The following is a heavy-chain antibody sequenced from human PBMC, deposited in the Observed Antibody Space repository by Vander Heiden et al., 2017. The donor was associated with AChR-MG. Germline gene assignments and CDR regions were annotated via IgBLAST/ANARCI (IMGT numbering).Heavy chain of an antibody. CDR2: ISGSGGST. CDR1: GFTFTNYV. CDR3: AKERRHSSSWYEEKYFDY. Sequence: EVQLLESGGGLVQPGGSLRLSCAASGFTFTNYVMNWVRQAPGKGLEWVPAISGSGGSTYYADSVKGRFTISRDNSKNTLYLQMSSLRAEDTAVYYCAKERRHSSSWYEEKYFDYWGQGTLVTVSS. J-gene: IGHJ4*02. V-gene: IGHV3-23*01. D-gene: IGHD6-13*01.